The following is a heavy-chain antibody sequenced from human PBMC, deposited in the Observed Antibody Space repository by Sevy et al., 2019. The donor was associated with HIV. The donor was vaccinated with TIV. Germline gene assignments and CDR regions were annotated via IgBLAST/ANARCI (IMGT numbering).Heavy chain of an antibody. V-gene: IGHV4-39*01. CDR1: GGSISSSSYY. CDR3: ARQGLVRDYDFWSGYYRRWFDP. D-gene: IGHD3-3*01. Sequence: SETLSLTCTVSGGSISSSSYYWGWIRQPPGKGLEWIGSIYYSGSTYYNPSLKSRVTISVGTSKNQFSLKLSSVTAADTAVYYCARQGLVRDYDFWSGYYRRWFDPWGQGTLVTVSS. CDR2: IYYSGST. J-gene: IGHJ5*02.